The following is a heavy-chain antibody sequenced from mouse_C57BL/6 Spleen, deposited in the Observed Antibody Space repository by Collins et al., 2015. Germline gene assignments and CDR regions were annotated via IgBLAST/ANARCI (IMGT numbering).Heavy chain of an antibody. Sequence: QVQLQQPGAELVKPGASVKMSCKASGYTFTSYWITWVKQRPGQGLEWIGDIYPGSGSTNYNEKFKSKATLTVDTSSSTAYMQLSSLTSEGSAVYYCARDSNYPYYFDYWGQGTTLTVSS. V-gene: IGHV1-55*01. J-gene: IGHJ2*01. CDR3: ARDSNYPYYFDY. D-gene: IGHD2-5*01. CDR2: IYPGSGST. CDR1: GYTFTSYW.